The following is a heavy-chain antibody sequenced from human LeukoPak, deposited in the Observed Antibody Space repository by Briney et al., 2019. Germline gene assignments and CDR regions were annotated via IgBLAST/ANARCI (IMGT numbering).Heavy chain of an antibody. CDR1: GFTFSSYA. CDR2: ISYDGSNK. Sequence: GSLRLSCAASGFTFSSYAMHWVRQAPGKGLEWVAVISYDGSNKYYADSVKGRFTISRDNSKNTLYLQMNSLRAEDTAVYYCARDPSIAAAGFAFDIWGQGTMVTVSS. J-gene: IGHJ3*02. CDR3: ARDPSIAAAGFAFDI. V-gene: IGHV3-30-3*01. D-gene: IGHD6-13*01.